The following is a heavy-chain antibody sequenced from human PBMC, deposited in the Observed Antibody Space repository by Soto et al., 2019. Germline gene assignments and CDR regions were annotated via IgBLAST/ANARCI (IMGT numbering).Heavy chain of an antibody. CDR3: ARKAMGAPVDQ. D-gene: IGHD5-18*01. CDR2: ISAYNVDT. CDR1: GFTFITYG. Sequence: QVQLVQSGAEVKKPGASVNVSCKASGFTFITYGFTWVRQAPGQGLEWMGWISAYNVDTHYAQKVQGRVTMTTDTSTSTAYMELRSLTSDDTAVYYCARKAMGAPVDQWGQGTLVIVSS. J-gene: IGHJ4*02. V-gene: IGHV1-18*01.